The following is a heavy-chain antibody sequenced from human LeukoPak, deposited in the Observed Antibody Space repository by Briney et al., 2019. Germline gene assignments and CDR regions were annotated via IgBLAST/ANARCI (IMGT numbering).Heavy chain of an antibody. J-gene: IGHJ4*02. CDR1: AFTFSAHY. CDR3: DRSYSSGYLEAY. D-gene: IGHD3-22*01. Sequence: GGSLRLACVDSAFTFSAHYMDSVRQAPGKGLKCLGRVRNKANSYITKYAASVKERFIILKNDSKSLLYLQMRSLKIVDTAVYYCDRSYSSGYLEAYWGQGTLVTVSS. CDR2: VRNKANSYIT. V-gene: IGHV3-72*01.